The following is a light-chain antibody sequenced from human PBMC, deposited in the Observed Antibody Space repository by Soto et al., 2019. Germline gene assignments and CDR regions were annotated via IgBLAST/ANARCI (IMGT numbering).Light chain of an antibody. CDR2: DAS. CDR1: QSVAGW. V-gene: IGKV1-5*01. CDR3: QQYNSYSPWT. Sequence: EIQMTQSPATLSASPGDTATITCRASQSVAGWLAWYQQKPGKAPTLLIYDASALPRGIPSRFSGSGSGTEFTLTISSLQPEDFATYYCQQYNSYSPWTFGQGTKVDIK. J-gene: IGKJ1*01.